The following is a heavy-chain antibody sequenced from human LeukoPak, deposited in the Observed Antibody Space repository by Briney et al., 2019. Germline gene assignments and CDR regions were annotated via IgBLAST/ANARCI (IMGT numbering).Heavy chain of an antibody. CDR3: VKDDGWVQYAN. J-gene: IGHJ4*02. Sequence: VASVKVSCKASGYTFTSYDINWVRQAPGKGLEWVSGIRADAVTTYYADSVKGRFIISRDNSKNTVYLQMNSLSAEDAAVYYCVKDDGWVQYANWGQGTLVTVSS. CDR1: GYTFTSYD. V-gene: IGHV3-23*01. D-gene: IGHD5-24*01. CDR2: IRADAVTT.